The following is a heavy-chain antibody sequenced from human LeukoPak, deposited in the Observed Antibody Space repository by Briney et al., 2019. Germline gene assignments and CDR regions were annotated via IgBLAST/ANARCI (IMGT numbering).Heavy chain of an antibody. CDR2: IIPILGIA. J-gene: IGHJ5*02. CDR1: GGTFSSYA. Sequence: SVKVSCKASGGTFSSYAISWVRQAPGQGLEWMGRIIPILGIANYAQKFQGRVTITADKSTSTAYMELSSLRSEDTAVYYCARDLGVGATMANWFDPWGQGTLVTVSS. CDR3: ARDLGVGATMANWFDP. D-gene: IGHD1-26*01. V-gene: IGHV1-69*04.